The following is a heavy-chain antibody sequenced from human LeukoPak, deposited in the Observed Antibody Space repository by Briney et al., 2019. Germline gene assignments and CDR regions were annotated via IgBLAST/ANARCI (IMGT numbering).Heavy chain of an antibody. CDR1: GGSFSGYY. J-gene: IGHJ4*02. Sequence: SETLSLTCAVYGGSFSGYYWSWIRQPPGKGLEWIGEINHSGSTNYNPSLKSRVTISVDKSKNQFSLKLSSVTAADTAVYYCSREAVAGTLWGQGTLVTVSS. D-gene: IGHD6-19*01. V-gene: IGHV4-34*01. CDR3: SREAVAGTL. CDR2: INHSGST.